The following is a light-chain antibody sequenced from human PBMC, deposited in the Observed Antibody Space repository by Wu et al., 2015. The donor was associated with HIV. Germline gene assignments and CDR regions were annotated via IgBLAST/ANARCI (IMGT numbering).Light chain of an antibody. CDR3: QQYGTSPPYT. V-gene: IGKV3-20*01. CDR2: GAS. Sequence: EIVMTQSPATLSVSPGERATLSCRASQSVSSNLAWYQQTPGQAPRLLIYGASSRATGIPDRFSGSGSGTDFTLTISRVEPEDSAVYYCQQYGTSPPYTFGQGTKLELK. CDR1: QSVSSN. J-gene: IGKJ2*01.